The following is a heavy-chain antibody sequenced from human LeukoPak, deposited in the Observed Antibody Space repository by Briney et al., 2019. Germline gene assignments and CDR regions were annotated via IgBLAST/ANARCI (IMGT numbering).Heavy chain of an antibody. V-gene: IGHV1-24*01. CDR2: FDPEDGET. D-gene: IGHD6-6*01. CDR1: GYTLTELS. J-gene: IGHJ4*02. CDR3: ATSPEVGQLVRADSYFDY. Sequence: ASVKVSCKVSGYTLTELSMHWVRQAPGKGLEWMGGFDPEDGETIYAQKFQGRVTMTEDTSTDTAYMELSSLRSEDTAVYYCATSPEVGQLVRADSYFDYWGQGTLDTVSS.